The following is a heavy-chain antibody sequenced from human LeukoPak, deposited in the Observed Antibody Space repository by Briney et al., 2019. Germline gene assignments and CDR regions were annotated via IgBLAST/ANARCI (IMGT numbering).Heavy chain of an antibody. J-gene: IGHJ5*02. CDR3: GGALYYYDSSGYSAT. V-gene: IGHV3-11*01. Sequence: GGSLRLSCAASGFTFSDYYMSWIRQAPGKGLEWVSYISSSGSTIYYADSVKGRFTISRDNAKNSLYLQMNSLRAEDAAVYYWGGALYYYDSSGYSATWGQEPLVPVSS. D-gene: IGHD3-22*01. CDR2: ISSSGSTI. CDR1: GFTFSDYY.